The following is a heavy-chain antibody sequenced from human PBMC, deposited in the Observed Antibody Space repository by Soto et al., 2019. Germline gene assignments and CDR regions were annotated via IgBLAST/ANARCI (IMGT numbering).Heavy chain of an antibody. CDR2: ISGSGGST. J-gene: IGHJ5*02. CDR3: AKGIILLWFGECPFDT. D-gene: IGHD3-10*01. Sequence: GGSLRLSCAASGFTFRSYAMSWVRQAPGKGLEWVSAISGSGGSTYYADSVKGRFTLSRDNSQNTLYLQMISLRAEDTAVYYCAKGIILLWFGECPFDTYRQGTLVTVSS. CDR1: GFTFRSYA. V-gene: IGHV3-23*01.